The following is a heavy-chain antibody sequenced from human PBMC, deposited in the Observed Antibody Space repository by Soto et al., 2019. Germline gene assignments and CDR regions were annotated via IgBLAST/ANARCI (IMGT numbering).Heavy chain of an antibody. Sequence: GASVKVSCKASGYTFSGFYMHWVRQAPGQGLEWMGWINPNSGGTNYAQKLQGRVTMTTDTSTSTAYMELRSLRSDDTAVYYCARDRSSWPYYYYGMDVWGQGTTVTV. CDR2: INPNSGGT. CDR3: ARDRSSWPYYYYGMDV. J-gene: IGHJ6*02. V-gene: IGHV1-2*02. CDR1: GYTFSGFY. D-gene: IGHD6-13*01.